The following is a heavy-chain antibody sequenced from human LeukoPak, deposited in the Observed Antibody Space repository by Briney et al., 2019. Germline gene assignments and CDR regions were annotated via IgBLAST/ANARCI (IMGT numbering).Heavy chain of an antibody. V-gene: IGHV1-69*05. CDR1: GGTFSSYA. CDR2: IIPIFGTA. Sequence: SVKVSCKASGGTFSSYAISWVRQAPGQGLEWMGGIIPIFGTANYAQKFQGRVTITTDESTSTAYMELSSLRSEDTAVYYCAGPSTFASIAARRFAAAGTLDVWGKGTTVTVSS. D-gene: IGHD6-13*01. J-gene: IGHJ6*04. CDR3: AGPSTFASIAARRFAAAGTLDV.